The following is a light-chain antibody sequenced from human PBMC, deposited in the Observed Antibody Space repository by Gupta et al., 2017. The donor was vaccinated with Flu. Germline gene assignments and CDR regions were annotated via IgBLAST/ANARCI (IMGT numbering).Light chain of an antibody. CDR3: MYASRGLT. Sequence: DIVMTHSPLSLPVTPGEPASISCRSSQRLLHSNGYNYLDWYLQKPGQSPQLMIYLGSKRACGVTDRFSGSGSVRDFTLKSSRGEAEDVGVYYGMYASRGLTFGAGTKVEIK. CDR1: QRLLHSNGYNY. V-gene: IGKV2-28*01. J-gene: IGKJ4*01. CDR2: LGS.